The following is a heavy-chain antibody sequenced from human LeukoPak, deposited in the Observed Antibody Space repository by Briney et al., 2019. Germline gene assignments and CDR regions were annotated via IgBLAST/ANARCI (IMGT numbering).Heavy chain of an antibody. D-gene: IGHD2-15*01. V-gene: IGHV3-11*01. CDR2: ISNTGRNT. Sequence: GGSLRLSCATSGFTFTDYYMSWVRQAPGKGLEWVSYISNTGRNTYDAESAKGRFTISRDNARKSLYLQMNSLRVEDTAMYYCVKEFDGSGPGHWGQGTLVTVSS. CDR1: GFTFTDYY. J-gene: IGHJ4*02. CDR3: VKEFDGSGPGH.